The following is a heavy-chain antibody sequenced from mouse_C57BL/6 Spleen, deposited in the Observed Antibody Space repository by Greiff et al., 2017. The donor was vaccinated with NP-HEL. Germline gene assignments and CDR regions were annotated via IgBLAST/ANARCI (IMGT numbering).Heavy chain of an antibody. V-gene: IGHV1-20*01. D-gene: IGHD2-5*01. CDR1: GYSFTGYF. CDR3: ARYSNFAWFAY. CDR2: INPYNGDT. J-gene: IGHJ3*01. Sequence: EVQLQQSGPELVKPGDSVKISCKASGYSFTGYFMNWVMQSHGKSLEWIGRINPYNGDTFYNQKFKGKATLTVDKSSSTAHMELRSLTSEDSAVYYCARYSNFAWFAYWGQGTLVTVSA.